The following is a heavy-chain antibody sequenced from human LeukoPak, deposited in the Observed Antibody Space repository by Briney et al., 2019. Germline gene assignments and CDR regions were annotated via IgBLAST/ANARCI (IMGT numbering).Heavy chain of an antibody. Sequence: GAAVQVSFKAPGGTFNSYGISWVRRAPGQGLEWMGGVIAIFGRIKYGQKFQGRATITTDESTSTAYMELSSLTSEDTGVYYCARGELGDRSGFSFFDYWGQGTLVTVSS. CDR1: GGTFNSYG. V-gene: IGHV1-69*05. J-gene: IGHJ4*02. CDR2: VIAIFGRI. CDR3: ARGELGDRSGFSFFDY. D-gene: IGHD3-22*01.